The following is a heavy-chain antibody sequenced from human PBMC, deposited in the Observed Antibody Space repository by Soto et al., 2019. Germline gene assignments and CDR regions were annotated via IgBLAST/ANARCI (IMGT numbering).Heavy chain of an antibody. J-gene: IGHJ3*02. Sequence: EVQLVESGGGLVQPGGSLTLSCAASEFAFSSYWMTWVRQAPGKGLEWVANIRKDGSQRSYLDSVRGRFTISRDNSKNSLYLQMHSLRAEDTALYFCATDVCPGSSGLSCDAFDIWGQGTMVTVSS. CDR1: EFAFSSYW. CDR3: ATDVCPGSSGLSCDAFDI. CDR2: IRKDGSQR. D-gene: IGHD6-25*01. V-gene: IGHV3-7*05.